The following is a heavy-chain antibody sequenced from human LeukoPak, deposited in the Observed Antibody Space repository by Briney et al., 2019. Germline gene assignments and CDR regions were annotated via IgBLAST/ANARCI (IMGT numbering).Heavy chain of an antibody. J-gene: IGHJ4*02. CDR3: ATNRVAALTAVDY. CDR2: IIPIFGTT. Sequence: AAVKVSCKASGGTFSSYGISWLRQAPGQGLEWMGGIIPIFGTTKYAQKFQGRVTITADESTSTAYVELSSLRSEDTAVYYCATNRVAALTAVDYWGQGTLVTVSS. V-gene: IGHV1-69*01. D-gene: IGHD3-16*01. CDR1: GGTFSSYG.